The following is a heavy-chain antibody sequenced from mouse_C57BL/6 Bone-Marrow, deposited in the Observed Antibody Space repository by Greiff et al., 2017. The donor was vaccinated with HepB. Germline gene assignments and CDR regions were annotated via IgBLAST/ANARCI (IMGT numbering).Heavy chain of an antibody. V-gene: IGHV14-1*01. J-gene: IGHJ4*01. CDR1: GFTIKAYY. D-gene: IGHD2-1*01. CDR2: IDPEDGDT. Sequence: VQLQHSGAELVRPGASVKFSCTASGFTIKAYYMHWVKQRLEQGLEWIGRIDPEDGDTEYAPKFQGKATMTADTSANTAYLQLSSLTSEDTAVYYCTSMVTGIYYYAMDYWGQGTSVTVSS. CDR3: TSMVTGIYYYAMDY.